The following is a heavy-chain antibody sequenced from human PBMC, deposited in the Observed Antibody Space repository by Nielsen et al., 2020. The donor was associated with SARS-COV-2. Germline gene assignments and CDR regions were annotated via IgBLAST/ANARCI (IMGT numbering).Heavy chain of an antibody. Sequence: GESLKISCVVSGFSFSDYSMRWIRQAPGKGLEWVSYISRSGSIIQHADSVKGRFTISRDNAKNSLHLQMDNLRVEDTAVYYCAGPASWGQGTLVTVSS. CDR3: AGPAS. CDR1: GFSFSDYS. CDR2: ISRSGSII. J-gene: IGHJ5*02. V-gene: IGHV3-11*01. D-gene: IGHD2-2*01.